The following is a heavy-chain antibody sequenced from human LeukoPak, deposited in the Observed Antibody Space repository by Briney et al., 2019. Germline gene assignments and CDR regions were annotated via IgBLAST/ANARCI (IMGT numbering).Heavy chain of an antibody. Sequence: GSLKPPFLASGLIFKTWGMDWVRQAPGKGLGWLTHIRYDESGIYYADSVKGRFNTSRENSKNTLYLQMNSLRGEDTAVYYCAKQMMERQQYYYMDVWGKGTSVTVSS. J-gene: IGHJ6*03. D-gene: IGHD6-13*01. CDR1: GLIFKTWG. CDR3: AKQMMERQQYYYMDV. CDR2: IRYDESGI. V-gene: IGHV3-30*02.